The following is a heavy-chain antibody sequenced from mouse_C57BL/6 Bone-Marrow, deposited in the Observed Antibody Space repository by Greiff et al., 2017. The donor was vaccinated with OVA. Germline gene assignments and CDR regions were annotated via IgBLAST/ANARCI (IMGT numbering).Heavy chain of an antibody. CDR1: GFTFNTYA. CDR3: VRDTYYGSSYLLMDY. Sequence: EVHLVESGGGLVQPKGSLKLSCAASGFTFNTYAMHWVRQAPGKGLEWVARIRSKSSNYATYYADSVKDRFTISRDDSQSMLYLQMNNLKTEDTAMYYCVRDTYYGSSYLLMDYWGQGTSVTVSS. CDR2: IRSKSSNYAT. V-gene: IGHV10-3*01. J-gene: IGHJ4*01. D-gene: IGHD1-1*01.